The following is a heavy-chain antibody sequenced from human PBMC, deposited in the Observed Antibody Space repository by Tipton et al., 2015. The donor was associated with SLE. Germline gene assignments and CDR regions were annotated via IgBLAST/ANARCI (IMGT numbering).Heavy chain of an antibody. V-gene: IGHV4-4*02. CDR1: GFTVSNNF. J-gene: IGHJ6*02. Sequence: QLVQSGGGSVQPGGSLRLSCAASGFTVSNNFMSWVRQAPGKGLEWIGSIFYRGRTYRNPSLKSRVTIALDTSKNQFSLTLSSVTAADTAVYYCASTIFGTIMYYSGMDVWGQGTTVTISS. D-gene: IGHD3-3*01. CDR2: IFYRGRT. CDR3: ASTIFGTIMYYSGMDV.